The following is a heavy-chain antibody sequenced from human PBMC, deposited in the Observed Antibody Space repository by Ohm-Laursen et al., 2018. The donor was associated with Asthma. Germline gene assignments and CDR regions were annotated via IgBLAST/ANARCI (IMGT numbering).Heavy chain of an antibody. D-gene: IGHD5-18*01. CDR1: GSSISSYY. CDR3: ASNGIQLWPNYYYGLDV. CDR2: FFLRGND. J-gene: IGHJ6*02. Sequence: GTLSLTCTVSGSSISSYYWSWIRQPPGKGLEWIGYFFLRGNDNYNPSLRSRVTMSMGTSRDQFSLNLPFVTAADTAVYFCASNGIQLWPNYYYGLDVWGQGTTVTVSS. V-gene: IGHV4-59*12.